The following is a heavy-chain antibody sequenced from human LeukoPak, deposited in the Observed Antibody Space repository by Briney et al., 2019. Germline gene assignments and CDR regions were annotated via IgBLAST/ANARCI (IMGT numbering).Heavy chain of an antibody. CDR3: ARDLSSWSYFDY. V-gene: IGHV1-2*02. CDR2: INPNSGGT. D-gene: IGHD6-13*01. J-gene: IGHJ4*02. Sequence: ASVKVSCKASGYTFTSYGISWVRQAPGQGLEWMGWINPNSGGTNYAQKFQGRVTMTRDTSISTAYMELSRLRSDDTAVYYCARDLSSWSYFDYWGQGTLVTVSS. CDR1: GYTFTSYG.